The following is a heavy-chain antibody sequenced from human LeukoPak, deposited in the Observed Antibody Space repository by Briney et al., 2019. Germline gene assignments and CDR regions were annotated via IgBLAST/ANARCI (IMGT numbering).Heavy chain of an antibody. CDR2: INHSGST. J-gene: IGHJ4*02. V-gene: IGHV4-34*01. D-gene: IGHD3-9*01. CDR3: ARGRSELDILTGYYTFDY. Sequence: PSETLSLTCAVYGGSFSGYYWSWIRQPPGKGLEWIGEINHSGSTNYHPSLKSRVTISVDTSKNQFSLKLSSVTAADTAVYYCARGRSELDILTGYYTFDYWGQGTLVTVSS. CDR1: GGSFSGYY.